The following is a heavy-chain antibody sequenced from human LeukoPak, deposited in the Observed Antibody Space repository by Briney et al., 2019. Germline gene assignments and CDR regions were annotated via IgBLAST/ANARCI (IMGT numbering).Heavy chain of an antibody. J-gene: IGHJ4*02. CDR1: GYTFTGYY. Sequence: ASVKVSCKASGYTFTGYYMHWVRQAPGQGLEWMGWINPNSGGTNYAQKFQGRVTMTRDTAISTAYVELSRLRSDDTAVYYCARPDEEWELLLDYWGQGTLVTVSS. D-gene: IGHD1-26*01. V-gene: IGHV1-2*02. CDR3: ARPDEEWELLLDY. CDR2: INPNSGGT.